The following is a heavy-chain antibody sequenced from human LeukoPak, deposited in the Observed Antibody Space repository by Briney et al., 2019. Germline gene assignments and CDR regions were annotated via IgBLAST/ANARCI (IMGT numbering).Heavy chain of an antibody. D-gene: IGHD3-22*01. V-gene: IGHV1-69*06. J-gene: IGHJ4*02. CDR1: GGTFSSYA. CDR2: IIPIFGTA. Sequence: ASVKVSCKASGGTFSSYAISWVRQAPGQGLEWMGGIIPIFGTANYAQKFQGRVTITADKSTSTAYMELSSLRSEDTAVYYCARDDPFYESSGYYCDYWGQGTLVTVSS. CDR3: ARDDPFYESSGYYCDY.